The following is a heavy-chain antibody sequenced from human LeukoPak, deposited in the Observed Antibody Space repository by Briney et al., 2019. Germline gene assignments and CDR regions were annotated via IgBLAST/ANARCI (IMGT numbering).Heavy chain of an antibody. V-gene: IGHV3-23*01. CDR3: AKDWVYYDSSGYLYYFDY. Sequence: GGSLRLSCAASGFTFSSYAMSWVRQAPGKGLEWVSPISGRGGSTYYADSVKGRFTISRDNSKNTLYLQMNSLRAEDTAVYYCAKDWVYYDSSGYLYYFDYWGQGTLVTVYS. D-gene: IGHD3-22*01. CDR1: GFTFSSYA. J-gene: IGHJ4*02. CDR2: ISGRGGST.